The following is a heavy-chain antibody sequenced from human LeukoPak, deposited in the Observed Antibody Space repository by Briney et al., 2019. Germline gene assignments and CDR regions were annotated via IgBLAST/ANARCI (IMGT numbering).Heavy chain of an antibody. Sequence: PGGSLRLSCAASGFTFSCSGMHWVRQAPGTGLEWVAFIRYDGSNKNYADSVKGRFTISRDNSKNTPYLQMNSLRGEDTAVYYCAKDHLDYISTSLDYWGQGTLVTVSS. CDR1: GFTFSCSG. CDR2: IRYDGSNK. V-gene: IGHV3-30*02. CDR3: AKDHLDYISTSLDY. J-gene: IGHJ4*02. D-gene: IGHD3-10*01.